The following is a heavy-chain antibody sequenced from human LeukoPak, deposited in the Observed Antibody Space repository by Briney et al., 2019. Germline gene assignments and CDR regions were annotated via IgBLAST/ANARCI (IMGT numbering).Heavy chain of an antibody. CDR2: ISYDGSNK. CDR1: GFTFSSYG. J-gene: IGHJ4*02. D-gene: IGHD6-13*01. Sequence: TGGSLGLSCAASGFTFSSYGMHWVRQAPGKGLEWVAVISYDGSNKYYADSVKGRFTISRDNSKNTLYLQMNSLRAEDTAVYYCAKWYSSSRRYYFDYWGQGTLVTVSS. V-gene: IGHV3-30*18. CDR3: AKWYSSSRRYYFDY.